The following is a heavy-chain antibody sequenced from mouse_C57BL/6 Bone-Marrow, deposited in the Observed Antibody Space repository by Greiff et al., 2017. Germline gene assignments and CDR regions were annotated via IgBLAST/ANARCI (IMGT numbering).Heavy chain of an antibody. CDR3: ARWGYGSSYAMDY. J-gene: IGHJ4*01. D-gene: IGHD1-1*01. CDR1: GYTFTDYY. Sequence: QVQLKESGPELVKPGASVKISCKASGYTFTDYYINWVKQRPGQGLEWIGWIFPGSGSTYYNEKFKGKATLTVDKSSSTAYMLLSSLTSEDSAVYFCARWGYGSSYAMDYWGQGTSVTVSS. CDR2: IFPGSGST. V-gene: IGHV1-75*01.